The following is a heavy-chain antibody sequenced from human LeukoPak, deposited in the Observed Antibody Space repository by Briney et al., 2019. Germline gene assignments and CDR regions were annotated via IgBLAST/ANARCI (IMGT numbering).Heavy chain of an antibody. CDR3: ARERFYDNSGFDY. Sequence: GGSLRLSCAASGFTFRKYNMNWVRQAPGKGLEWVSAISSGSSYIYYADSVKGRFTISRDNAKNSLYLQMNSLRVEDTAVYYCARERFYDNSGFDYWGQGALVTVSS. J-gene: IGHJ4*02. V-gene: IGHV3-21*01. D-gene: IGHD3-22*01. CDR2: ISSGSSYI. CDR1: GFTFRKYN.